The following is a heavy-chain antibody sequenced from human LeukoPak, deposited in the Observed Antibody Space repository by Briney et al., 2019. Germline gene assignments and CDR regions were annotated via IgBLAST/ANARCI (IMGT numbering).Heavy chain of an antibody. V-gene: IGHV3-21*01. Sequence: PGGSLRLSCAASGFTFSSYSMNWVRQAPGKGLEWVSSISSSSSYIYYADSVKGRFTISRDNSKNTLYLQMSSLRAEDTAVYYCVKDPSNPGIAVAGFDYWGQGTLVTVSS. J-gene: IGHJ4*02. CDR1: GFTFSSYS. CDR3: VKDPSNPGIAVAGFDY. CDR2: ISSSSSYI. D-gene: IGHD6-19*01.